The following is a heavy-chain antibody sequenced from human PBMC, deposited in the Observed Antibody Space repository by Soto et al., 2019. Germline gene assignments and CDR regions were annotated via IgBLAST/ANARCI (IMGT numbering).Heavy chain of an antibody. CDR3: ARAAAYFYHYYYAMDV. D-gene: IGHD6-13*01. CDR2: ISHDGSEK. Sequence: VQLVESGGGVVQPGTSLRLSCAASRFTFSSYAMDWVRQAPGKGLEWVAVISHDGSEKYYGDSVKGRFTISRDNPKNTVYLQMNSLRPEDTAVYYCARAAAYFYHYYYAMDVWGQGTAVTVSS. J-gene: IGHJ6*02. V-gene: IGHV3-30-3*01. CDR1: RFTFSSYA.